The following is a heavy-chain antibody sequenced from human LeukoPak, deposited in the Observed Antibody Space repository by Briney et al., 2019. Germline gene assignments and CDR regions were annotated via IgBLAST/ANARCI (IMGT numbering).Heavy chain of an antibody. J-gene: IGHJ3*02. CDR3: ARDYASNALDI. CDR2: MNEDGSTK. V-gene: IGHV3-7*01. D-gene: IGHD2-2*01. CDR1: GFTFSNYW. Sequence: GGSLRLSCEGSGFTFSNYWMGWVRQAPGKGLEWVANMNEDGSTKNYVDSVKGRFTISRDNAQNSLFLQINNLRAEDTAVYYCARDYASNALDIWGQGTMVTVSS.